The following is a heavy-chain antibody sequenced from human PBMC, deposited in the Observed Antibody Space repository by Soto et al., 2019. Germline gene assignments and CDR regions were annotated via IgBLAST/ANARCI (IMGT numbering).Heavy chain of an antibody. D-gene: IGHD6-13*01. Sequence: GGSLRLSCAASGFTFSSYWMHWVRQAPGKGLVWVSRINSDGSSTSYADSVKGRLTISRDNAKNTLCLQMNSLRAEDTAVYYCASGVAAAGSFDYWGQGTLVTVSS. CDR2: INSDGSST. J-gene: IGHJ4*02. V-gene: IGHV3-74*01. CDR1: GFTFSSYW. CDR3: ASGVAAAGSFDY.